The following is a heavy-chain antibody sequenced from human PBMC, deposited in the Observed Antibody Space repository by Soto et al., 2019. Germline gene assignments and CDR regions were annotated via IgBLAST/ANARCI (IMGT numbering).Heavy chain of an antibody. D-gene: IGHD6-25*01. CDR3: ARHAATYYFDY. V-gene: IGHV4-39*01. CDR2: IYYSGST. CDR1: GGSISSSSYY. J-gene: IGHJ4*02. Sequence: SETLSLTCTVSGGSISSSSYYWGWIRQPPGKGLEWIGSIYYSGSTYYNPSLKSRVTISVDTSKNQFSLKLSSVTAADMAVYYCARHAATYYFDYWGQGTLVTVSS.